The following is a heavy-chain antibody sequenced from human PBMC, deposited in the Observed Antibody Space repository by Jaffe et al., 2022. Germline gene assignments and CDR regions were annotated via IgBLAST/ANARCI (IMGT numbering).Heavy chain of an antibody. V-gene: IGHV3-9*01. CDR3: AKYDDLGYSSGWHAFDI. Sequence: EVQLVESGGGLVQPGRSLRLSCAASGFTFDDYAMHWVRQAPGKGLEWVSGISWNSGSIGYADSVKGRFTISRDNAKNSLYLQMNSLRAEDTALYYCAKYDDLGYSSGWHAFDIWGQGTMVTVSS. J-gene: IGHJ3*02. D-gene: IGHD6-19*01. CDR1: GFTFDDYA. CDR2: ISWNSGSI.